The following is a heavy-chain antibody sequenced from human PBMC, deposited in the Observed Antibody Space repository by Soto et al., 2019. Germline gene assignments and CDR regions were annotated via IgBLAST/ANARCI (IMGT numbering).Heavy chain of an antibody. CDR1: GYTFTSYG. V-gene: IGHV1-18*01. Sequence: QVQLVQSGAEVKKPGASVKVSCKASGYTFTSYGISWVRQAPGQGLEWMGWISAYNGNTNYAQKLQGRVTMTTDTXTXXAYMRLRSLRSDDTAVYYCARGAPVNWNDVFWFDPWGQGTLVTVSS. CDR2: ISAYNGNT. J-gene: IGHJ5*02. CDR3: ARGAPVNWNDVFWFDP. D-gene: IGHD1-1*01.